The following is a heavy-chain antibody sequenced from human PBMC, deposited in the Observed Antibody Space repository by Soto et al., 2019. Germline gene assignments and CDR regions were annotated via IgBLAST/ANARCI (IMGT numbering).Heavy chain of an antibody. CDR1: GFSFNTSGVG. CDR2: IYWNGDE. Sequence: QITLKESGPALVKPTETLTLTCTFSGFSFNTSGVGVGWIRQPPGKALEWLALIYWNGDERYTPSLKNRHATTEDTSKTQVVFRMTHMDPLDTTTYYCAHGGLSVVRGVTITITYVATWGQGALVTVSS. J-gene: IGHJ5*02. D-gene: IGHD3-10*01. CDR3: AHGGLSVVRGVTITITYVAT. V-gene: IGHV2-5*01.